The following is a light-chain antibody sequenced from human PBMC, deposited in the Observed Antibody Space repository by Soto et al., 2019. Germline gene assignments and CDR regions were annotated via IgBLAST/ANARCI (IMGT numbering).Light chain of an antibody. CDR3: SSYTSGSSHYV. V-gene: IGLV2-14*01. CDR2: EVN. CDR1: SSDVGGYDY. J-gene: IGLJ1*01. Sequence: QSALTQPASVSGSPGQSITISCTGTSSDVGGYDYVSWYQLHPGKAPKLMVFEVNNRPSGVSNRFSGSKSGNTASLTISGLQAEDEADYHCSSYTSGSSHYVFGTGTKLTVL.